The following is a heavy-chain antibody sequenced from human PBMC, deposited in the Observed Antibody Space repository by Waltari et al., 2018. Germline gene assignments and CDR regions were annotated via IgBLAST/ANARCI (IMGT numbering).Heavy chain of an antibody. CDR3: AGQDYSNDYYFYYDMDV. J-gene: IGHJ6*02. CDR1: GGTFSNYA. Sequence: QVQLVQSGAEVKKPGSSVKVSCKASGGTFSNYAMSWVRQAPGQGLEWMGRIISSLGRANYAQKFQGRVTITADKSTNTAYMELSSLRSEDTAVYYCAGQDYSNDYYFYYDMDVWGQGTTVTVSS. V-gene: IGHV1-69*04. CDR2: IISSLGRA. D-gene: IGHD4-4*01.